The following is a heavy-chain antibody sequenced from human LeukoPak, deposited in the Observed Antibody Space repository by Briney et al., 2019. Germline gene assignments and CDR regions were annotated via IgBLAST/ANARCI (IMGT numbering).Heavy chain of an antibody. CDR3: AGTLRAYYYGMDV. CDR1: GGTFSSYA. CDR2: IIPILGIA. J-gene: IGHJ6*02. Sequence: ASVKVSCKASGGTFSSYAISWVRQAPGQGLEWMGRIIPILGIANYAQKFQGRVTITADKSTSTAYMELSSLRSEDTAGYYCAGTLRAYYYGMDVWGQGTTVTVSS. V-gene: IGHV1-69*04. D-gene: IGHD3/OR15-3a*01.